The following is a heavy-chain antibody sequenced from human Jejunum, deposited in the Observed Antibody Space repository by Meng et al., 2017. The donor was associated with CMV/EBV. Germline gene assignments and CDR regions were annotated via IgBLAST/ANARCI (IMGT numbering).Heavy chain of an antibody. J-gene: IGHJ5*02. V-gene: IGHV1-2*02. CDR3: ARGPGVAAAVPTRWFGP. Sequence: YNLAGYYMRWVRQAPGQGLEWMGWVKPHSGDTNYAQSFQSRVTMTRDTSISTAYMQLTGLRFDDTAVYYCARGPGVAAAVPTRWFGPWGQGALVTVSS. CDR2: VKPHSGDT. CDR1: YNLAGYY. D-gene: IGHD6-13*01.